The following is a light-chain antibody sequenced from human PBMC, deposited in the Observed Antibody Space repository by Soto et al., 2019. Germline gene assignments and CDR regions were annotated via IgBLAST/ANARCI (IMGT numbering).Light chain of an antibody. CDR2: GVS. Sequence: QSALTQPASVSGSPGQSITISCTGTSSDIGTYNYVSWYQQHPGKAPKLIIYGVSHRPSGVSHRFSGSKSGNTASLTISGLQAEDEADYYCTSYITGDTYVVSGGGTKLTVL. CDR1: SSDIGTYNY. CDR3: TSYITGDTYVV. V-gene: IGLV2-14*01. J-gene: IGLJ2*01.